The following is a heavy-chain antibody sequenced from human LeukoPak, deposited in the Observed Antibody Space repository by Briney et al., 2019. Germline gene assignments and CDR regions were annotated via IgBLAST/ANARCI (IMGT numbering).Heavy chain of an antibody. CDR2: ISYDGSNK. D-gene: IGHD5-12*01. J-gene: IGHJ4*02. CDR3: AKGEVATIFDY. Sequence: PGRSLRLSCAASGFTFSSYGMHWVRQAPGKGLEWVAVISYDGSNKYYADSVKGRFTTSRDNSKNTLYLQMNSLRAEDTAVYYCAKGEVATIFDYWGQGTLVTVSS. CDR1: GFTFSSYG. V-gene: IGHV3-30*18.